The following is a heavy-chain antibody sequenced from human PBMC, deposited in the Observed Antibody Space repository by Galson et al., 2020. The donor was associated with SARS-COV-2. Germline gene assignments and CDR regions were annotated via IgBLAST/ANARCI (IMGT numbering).Heavy chain of an antibody. CDR3: ARGGYSGYEGKGSPFDY. V-gene: IGHV1-2*02. Sequence: ASVKVSCKASGYTFTGYYMHWVRQAPGQGLEWMGWINPNSGGTNYAQKFQGRVTMTRDTSISTAYMELSRLRSDDTAVYYCARGGYSGYEGKGSPFDYWGQGTLVTVSS. CDR2: INPNSGGT. D-gene: IGHD5-12*01. J-gene: IGHJ4*02. CDR1: GYTFTGYY.